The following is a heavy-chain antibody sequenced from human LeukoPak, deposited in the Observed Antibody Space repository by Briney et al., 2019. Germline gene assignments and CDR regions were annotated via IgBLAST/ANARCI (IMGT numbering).Heavy chain of an antibody. Sequence: GGSLRPSCAASGLIFSNYAMTWVRQAPGKGLEWVSSITGNSGTTKYADSVKGRFTMSRDNSRNTLYLQMDSLRAEDTAVYYCAKDPNGDYVGAFDAWGQGTMVIVSS. CDR2: ITGNSGTT. J-gene: IGHJ3*01. CDR3: AKDPNGDYVGAFDA. D-gene: IGHD3-16*01. CDR1: GLIFSNYA. V-gene: IGHV3-23*01.